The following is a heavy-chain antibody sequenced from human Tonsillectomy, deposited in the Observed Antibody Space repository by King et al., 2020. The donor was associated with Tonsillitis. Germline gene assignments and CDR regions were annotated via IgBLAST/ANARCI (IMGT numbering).Heavy chain of an antibody. CDR1: GFTFSSYA. Sequence: HVQLVESGGGVVQPGRSLRLSCAASGFTFSSYAMHWVRQAPGKGLEWVAVISYDGSNKYYADSVKGRFTISRDNSKNTLYLQMNSLRAEDTAVYYCAGVTVGGRYSYGSQGAFDYWGQGTLVTVSS. J-gene: IGHJ4*02. V-gene: IGHV3-30*01. D-gene: IGHD5-18*01. CDR3: AGVTVGGRYSYGSQGAFDY. CDR2: ISYDGSNK.